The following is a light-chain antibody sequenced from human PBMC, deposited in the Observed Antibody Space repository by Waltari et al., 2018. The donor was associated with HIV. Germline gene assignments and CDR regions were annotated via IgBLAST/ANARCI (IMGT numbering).Light chain of an antibody. CDR2: AAS. V-gene: IGKV1-39*01. Sequence: QSPSSLSASVGDRVTITCRASQSISSYLNWYQQKPGKAPKLLIYAASSLQSGVPSRFSGSGSGTDFTLTISSLQPEDFATYYCQQSYSSPWTFGQGTKVEIK. CDR1: QSISSY. CDR3: QQSYSSPWT. J-gene: IGKJ1*01.